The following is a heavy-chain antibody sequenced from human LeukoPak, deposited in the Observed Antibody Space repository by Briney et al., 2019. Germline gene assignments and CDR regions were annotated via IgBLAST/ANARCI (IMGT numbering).Heavy chain of an antibody. CDR1: GYTLTELS. CDR2: FDPEDGET. CDR3: ATSPNRASLSSSWYFAFDI. Sequence: ASVKVSCKVSGYTLTELSMHWVRQAPGKGLEWMGGFDPEDGETIYAQKFQGRVTMTEDTSTDTAYMELSSLRSEDTAVYYCATSPNRASLSSSWYFAFDIWGQGTMVTVSS. J-gene: IGHJ3*02. V-gene: IGHV1-24*01. D-gene: IGHD6-13*01.